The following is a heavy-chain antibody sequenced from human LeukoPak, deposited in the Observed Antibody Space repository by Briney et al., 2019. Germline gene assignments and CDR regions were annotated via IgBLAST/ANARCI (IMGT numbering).Heavy chain of an antibody. CDR3: ARDPSQVVPAAIDV. CDR2: ISAYNGNT. CDR1: GYTSTSYG. J-gene: IGHJ6*02. V-gene: IGHV1-18*01. Sequence: ASVKVSCKASGYTSTSYGISWVRQAPGQGLEWMGWISAYNGNTNYAQKLQGRVTMTTDTSTSTAYMELRSLRSDDTAVYYCARDPSQVVPAAIDVWGQGTTVTVSS. D-gene: IGHD2-2*02.